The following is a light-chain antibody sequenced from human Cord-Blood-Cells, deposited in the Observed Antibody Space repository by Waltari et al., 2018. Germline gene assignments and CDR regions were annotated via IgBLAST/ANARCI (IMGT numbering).Light chain of an antibody. V-gene: IGLV2-14*01. CDR1: SRYVGGYNY. Sequence: QSALTQPASVSGSPGQSITISCPGTSRYVGGYNYISWYQQHPGKAPKLMIYDVSNLPPGVSNRFSCSKSGNTASLTISGLQAEDEADYYCSSYTSSSTLYVFGTGTKVTVL. J-gene: IGLJ1*01. CDR3: SSYTSSSTLYV. CDR2: DVS.